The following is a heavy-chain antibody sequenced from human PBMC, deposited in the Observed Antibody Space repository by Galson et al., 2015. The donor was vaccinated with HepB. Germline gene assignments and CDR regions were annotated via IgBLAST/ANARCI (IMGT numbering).Heavy chain of an antibody. D-gene: IGHD6-13*01. CDR3: AKDIYIAATGASIDY. J-gene: IGHJ4*02. V-gene: IGHV3-43*01. CDR1: GFTFDDYS. Sequence: SLRLSCAASGFTFDDYSMHWVRQTPGKGLEWVSLVTWDGDRKYYADSVKGRFTIPRDNSKNSLYLQMNSLRTEDTAFYYCAKDIYIAATGASIDYWGQGTLVTVSS. CDR2: VTWDGDRK.